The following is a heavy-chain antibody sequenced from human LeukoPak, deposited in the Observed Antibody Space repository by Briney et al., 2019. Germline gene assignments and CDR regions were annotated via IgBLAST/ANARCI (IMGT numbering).Heavy chain of an antibody. CDR1: GFTFSSYG. Sequence: GGSLRLSCAASGFTFSSYGMSWVRQAPGKGLEWVSAISGSGGSTYYADSVKGRFTISRDNSKNTLYLQMNSLRAEDTAVYYCAKDGGSYRDYFDYWGQGTLVTVSS. J-gene: IGHJ4*02. CDR2: ISGSGGST. CDR3: AKDGGSYRDYFDY. D-gene: IGHD1-26*01. V-gene: IGHV3-23*01.